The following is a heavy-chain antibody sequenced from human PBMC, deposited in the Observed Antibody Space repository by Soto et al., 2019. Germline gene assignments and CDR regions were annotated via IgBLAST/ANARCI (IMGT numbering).Heavy chain of an antibody. CDR3: ARIAASGRGWDV. J-gene: IGHJ6*02. V-gene: IGHV3-7*01. D-gene: IGHD6-13*01. CDR2: IKQDGSEE. CDR1: GFTFSRYW. Sequence: EVQLVESGGGLVQPGGSLRLSCVDSGFTFSRYWMSWVRQAPVKELEWVGNIKQDGSEENYVDSVKGRFTISRDNAKNSIYLQLNSLRAEDAAVYYCARIAASGRGWDVWGQGTTVVVSS.